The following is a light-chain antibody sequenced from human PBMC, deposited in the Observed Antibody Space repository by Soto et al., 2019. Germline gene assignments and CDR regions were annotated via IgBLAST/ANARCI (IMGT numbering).Light chain of an antibody. Sequence: DIQMTQYPSTLSGSVGDRVTITCRASPTISSWLAWYQQKPGKAPKLLIYKASTLKSGVPSRFSGSGSGTEFTLTISSLQPDDFATYYCQHYNSYSEAFGQGTKVDIK. J-gene: IGKJ1*01. CDR2: KAS. V-gene: IGKV1-5*03. CDR1: PTISSW. CDR3: QHYNSYSEA.